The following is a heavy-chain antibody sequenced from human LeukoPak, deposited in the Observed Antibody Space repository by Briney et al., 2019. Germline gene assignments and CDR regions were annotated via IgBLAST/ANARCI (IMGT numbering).Heavy chain of an antibody. CDR3: ARDQDYDFWSGSQAGHAFDI. Sequence: SQTLSLTCTVSGGSISSGDYYWSWIRQPPGKGLEWIGYIYYSGSTYYNPSLKRRVTISVDTSKNQFSLKLSSVTAADTAVYYCARDQDYDFWSGSQAGHAFDIWGQGTMVTVSS. D-gene: IGHD3-3*01. V-gene: IGHV4-30-4*08. J-gene: IGHJ3*02. CDR2: IYYSGST. CDR1: GGSISSGDYY.